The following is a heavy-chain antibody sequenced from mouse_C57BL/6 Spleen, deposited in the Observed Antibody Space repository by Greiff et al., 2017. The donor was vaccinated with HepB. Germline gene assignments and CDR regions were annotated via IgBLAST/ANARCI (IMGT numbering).Heavy chain of an antibody. CDR2: IDPSDSET. CDR3: ASIDSSGYVWFAY. Sequence: QVQLKQPGAELVRPGSSVKLSCKASGYTFTSYLMHWVKQRPIQGLEWIGNIDPSDSETHYNQKFKDKATLTVDKSSSTAYMQLSSLTSEDSAVYYCASIDSSGYVWFAYWGQGTLVTVSA. CDR1: GYTFTSYL. D-gene: IGHD3-2*02. J-gene: IGHJ3*01. V-gene: IGHV1-52*01.